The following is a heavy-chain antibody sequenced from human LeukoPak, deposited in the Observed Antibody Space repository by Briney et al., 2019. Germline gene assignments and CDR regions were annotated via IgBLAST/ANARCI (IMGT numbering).Heavy chain of an antibody. CDR3: ARDQSDYDFWSGYYQYYFDY. J-gene: IGHJ4*02. CDR1: GFTFSSYW. Sequence: GGALRLSCAASGFTFSSYWMSWVRQAPGEGLEWVAHIKQEGSEKYYVDSVKGRFTISRDNAKNSLYLQMNSLRAEDTAVYYCARDQSDYDFWSGYYQYYFDYWGQGTLVTVSS. D-gene: IGHD3-3*01. V-gene: IGHV3-7*01. CDR2: IKQEGSEK.